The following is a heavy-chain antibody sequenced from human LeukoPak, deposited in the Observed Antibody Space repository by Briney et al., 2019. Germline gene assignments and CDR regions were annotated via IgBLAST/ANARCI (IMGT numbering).Heavy chain of an antibody. J-gene: IGHJ3*01. D-gene: IGHD6-13*01. Sequence: GGSLRLSCAASGFTFSSYGMSWVRQAPGKGLEWVSVIYYGGSTYYADSVKGRFTISRDSSKNTLYLQMNSLSGEDTAVYYCARSQPGYSSSLAAFDAWGEGIMVTVSS. V-gene: IGHV3-53*01. CDR1: GFTFSSYG. CDR3: ARSQPGYSSSLAAFDA. CDR2: IYYGGST.